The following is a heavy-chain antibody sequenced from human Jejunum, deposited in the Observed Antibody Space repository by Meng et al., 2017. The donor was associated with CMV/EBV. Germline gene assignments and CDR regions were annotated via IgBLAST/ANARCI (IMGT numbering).Heavy chain of an antibody. D-gene: IGHD3-22*01. Sequence: FSGYNMNWVRQAPGKGLEWISSISSSSTYIYYADSVKGRFTMYRDNAKSSLYLQMNNLRVEDTAVYYCARDTSPTYYYDSRSYDSWGQGTLVTVSS. CDR1: FSGYN. V-gene: IGHV3-21*01. CDR3: ARDTSPTYYYDSRSYDS. J-gene: IGHJ4*02. CDR2: ISSSSTYI.